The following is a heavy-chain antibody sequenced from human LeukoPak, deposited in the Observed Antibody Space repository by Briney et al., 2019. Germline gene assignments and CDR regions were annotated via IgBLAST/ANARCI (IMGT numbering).Heavy chain of an antibody. CDR3: ASVLQSGTYPSGSDYYFDS. D-gene: IGHD1-26*01. J-gene: IGHJ4*01. CDR1: GDSINNDNYY. V-gene: IGHV4-39*02. CDR2: VYHNGHT. Sequence: PSETLSLTCYVSGDSINNDNYYWGWVRQSPGAGLEWLGSVYHNGHTIYTPSLKSRLTLSVDTPKNHFSLNLTSATAADTAVYFCASVLQSGTYPSGSDYYFDSWGRGTLVTVTS.